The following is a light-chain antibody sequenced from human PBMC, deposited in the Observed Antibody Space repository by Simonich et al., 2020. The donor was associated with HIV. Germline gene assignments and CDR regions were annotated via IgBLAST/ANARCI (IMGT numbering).Light chain of an antibody. Sequence: AIQLTQSPSSLSASVGDRVTITCRTSQDISSALAWYQQKTGKTPRVLIYDASRLESGVPSRFSGSGSGTDFTLTISGLQPEDFAVYYCQQYNGYPLTFGGGTKVEIK. CDR2: DAS. CDR3: QQYNGYPLT. J-gene: IGKJ4*01. V-gene: IGKV1-13*02. CDR1: QDISSA.